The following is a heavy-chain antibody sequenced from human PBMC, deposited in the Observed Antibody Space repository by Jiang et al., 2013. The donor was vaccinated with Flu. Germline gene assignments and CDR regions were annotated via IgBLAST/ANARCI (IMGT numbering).Heavy chain of an antibody. J-gene: IGHJ4*02. CDR1: GDSVSSGDHW. D-gene: IGHD3-10*01. Sequence: SLTCDVSGDSVSSGDHWWSWIRQPPGKPLEWIGYIYYRGTTSYNPSLMSRVTMSVDASDNHFSLKLESVTAADTAVYFCARGSSDLWGYFLDSWGQGTLVTVSS. CDR2: IYYRGTT. V-gene: IGHV4-61*03. CDR3: ARGSSDLWGYFLDS.